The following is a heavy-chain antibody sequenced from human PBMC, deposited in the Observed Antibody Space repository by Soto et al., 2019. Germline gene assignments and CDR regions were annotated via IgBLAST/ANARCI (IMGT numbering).Heavy chain of an antibody. CDR2: MNPHSGNT. Sequence: GASVKVSCKASGYTFTSYDINWVRQATGRGLERMGWMNPHSGNTGYAQKFQGRVTMTRTTSISTAYMELSSLRSEDTAVYYCARGVTMVRGVISPVGMDVWGQGTTVTVSS. CDR1: GYTFTSYD. D-gene: IGHD3-10*01. J-gene: IGHJ6*02. CDR3: ARGVTMVRGVISPVGMDV. V-gene: IGHV1-8*01.